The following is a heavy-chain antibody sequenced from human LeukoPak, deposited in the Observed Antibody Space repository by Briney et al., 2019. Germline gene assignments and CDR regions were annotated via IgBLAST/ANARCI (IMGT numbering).Heavy chain of an antibody. CDR2: IYYSGST. V-gene: IGHV4-59*01. Sequence: SETLSLTCTVSGGSISSYYWSWIRQPPGKGLEWIGYIYYSGSTNYNPSLKSRVTISVDTSKNQFSLKLSSVAAADTAVYYCARSGALDIWGQGTMVTVSS. CDR3: ARSGALDI. J-gene: IGHJ3*02. D-gene: IGHD4-17*01. CDR1: GGSISSYY.